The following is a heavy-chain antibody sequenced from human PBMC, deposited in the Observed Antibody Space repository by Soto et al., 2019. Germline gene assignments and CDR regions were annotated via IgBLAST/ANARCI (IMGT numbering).Heavy chain of an antibody. V-gene: IGHV1-18*01. J-gene: IGHJ4*02. CDR2: ISAYNGNT. Sequence: QVQLVQSGAEVKKPGASVKVSCKASGYTFTSYDISWVRQGPGQGLECMGWISAYNGNTNYAQKLEGRVHTTTATSTSTGYMELRILRSDDTAVCYCARDSHHPREWGQGTLVTVSS. CDR3: ARDSHHPRE. CDR1: GYTFTSYD.